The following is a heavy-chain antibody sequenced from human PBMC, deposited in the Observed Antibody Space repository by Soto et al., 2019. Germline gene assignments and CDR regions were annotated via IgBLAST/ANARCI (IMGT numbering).Heavy chain of an antibody. V-gene: IGHV3-15*01. Sequence: GGSLRLSCAASGFTFSNAWMSWVRQAPGKGLEWVGRIKSKTDGGTTDYAAPVKGRFTISRDDSKNTLYLQVNSLKTEDTAVYYCTTPVEAAAGPFDYWGQGTLVTVSS. J-gene: IGHJ4*02. CDR1: GFTFSNAW. CDR2: IKSKTDGGTT. D-gene: IGHD6-13*01. CDR3: TTPVEAAAGPFDY.